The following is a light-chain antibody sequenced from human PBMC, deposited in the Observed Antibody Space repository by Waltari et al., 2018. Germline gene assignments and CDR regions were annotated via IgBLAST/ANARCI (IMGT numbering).Light chain of an antibody. J-gene: IGLJ2*01. V-gene: IGLV3-21*04. CDR3: QVWDSSSGLVV. CDR1: NIGSKS. CDR2: YDS. Sequence: SYVLTQPPSVSVAPGKTARITCGGNNIGSKSVHWYQQKPGQAPVLVIYYDSDRPSGIPEGFSGSNSGNTATLTISRVEAGDEADYYCQVWDSSSGLVVFGGGTKLTVL.